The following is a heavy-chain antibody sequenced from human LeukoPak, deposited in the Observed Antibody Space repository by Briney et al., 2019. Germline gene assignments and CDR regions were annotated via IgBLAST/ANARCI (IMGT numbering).Heavy chain of an antibody. CDR2: IYPGGSDT. CDR3: ASVVGATIDAFDI. J-gene: IGHJ3*02. Sequence: GESLKISCKGSGYSFTSYWIGWVRQMPGKGLEWMGIIYPGGSDTRYSPSFQGQVTISADKSISTAYLQWSSLKASDTATYYCASVVGATIDAFDIWGQGTMVTVSS. CDR1: GYSFTSYW. D-gene: IGHD1-26*01. V-gene: IGHV5-51*01.